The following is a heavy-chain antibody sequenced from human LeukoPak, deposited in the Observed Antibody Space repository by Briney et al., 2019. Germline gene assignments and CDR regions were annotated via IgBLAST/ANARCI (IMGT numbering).Heavy chain of an antibody. CDR3: ARDRDYSSGWLSDAFDV. CDR1: GFTFSSYS. V-gene: IGHV3-21*01. D-gene: IGHD6-19*01. Sequence: GGSLRLSCAASGFTFSSYSMNWVRQAPGKGLEWVSSISSSSSYIYYADSVKGRFTISRDNAKNSLYLQMDSLRAEDTAVYYCARDRDYSSGWLSDAFDVWGQGTMVTVSS. J-gene: IGHJ3*01. CDR2: ISSSSSYI.